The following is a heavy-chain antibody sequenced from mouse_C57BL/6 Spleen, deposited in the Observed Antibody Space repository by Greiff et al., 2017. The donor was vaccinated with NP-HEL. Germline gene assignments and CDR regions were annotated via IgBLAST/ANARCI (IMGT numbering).Heavy chain of an antibody. CDR1: GYTFTDYY. CDR3: ATYSNYEDFDY. Sequence: EVQLQQSGPELVKPGASVKISCKASGYTFTDYYMNWVKQSHGKSLEWIGDINPNNGGTSYNQKFKGKATLTVDKSSSTAYMELRSLTSEDSAVYYCATYSNYEDFDYWGQGTTLTVSS. CDR2: INPNNGGT. J-gene: IGHJ2*01. V-gene: IGHV1-26*01. D-gene: IGHD2-5*01.